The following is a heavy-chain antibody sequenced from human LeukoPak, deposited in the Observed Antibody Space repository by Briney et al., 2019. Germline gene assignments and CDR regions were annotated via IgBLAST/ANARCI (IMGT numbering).Heavy chain of an antibody. Sequence: PGGSLRLSCAASGFTFSSYSMNWVRQAPGKGLEWVSSISSSSSYIYYADSVKGRFTISRDNAKNSLYLQMNSLRAEDTAVYYCARSGDSGYSFDYWGQGTLVTVSS. V-gene: IGHV3-21*01. CDR2: ISSSSSYI. CDR1: GFTFSSYS. J-gene: IGHJ4*02. CDR3: ARSGDSGYSFDY. D-gene: IGHD4-17*01.